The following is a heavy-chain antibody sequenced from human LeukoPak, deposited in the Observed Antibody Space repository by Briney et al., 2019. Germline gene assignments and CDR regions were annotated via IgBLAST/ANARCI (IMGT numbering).Heavy chain of an antibody. CDR1: GYSFTNFY. V-gene: IGHV1-2*02. CDR2: INPDSGGT. CDR3: VILVEPRRWDTFDI. Sequence: ASVKVSCKASGYSFTNFYIHWVRQAPGQGLEWMGWINPDSGGTNYAQKFQGRVTMTRDTSISTGYMELSSLRSDDTAVYYCVILVEPRRWDTFDIWGQGTVVTVSS. J-gene: IGHJ3*02. D-gene: IGHD2-21*01.